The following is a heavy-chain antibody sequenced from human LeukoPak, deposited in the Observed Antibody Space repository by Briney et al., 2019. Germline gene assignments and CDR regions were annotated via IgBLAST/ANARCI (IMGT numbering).Heavy chain of an antibody. Sequence: GGSLRLSCSGSGFTFSSYWMDWVRQAPGKGLEWVANINQDGSDIYYVDSVKGRFTISRDNAKNSLYLQMNSLRAEDTAVYYCARVPYCSSASCYAIFDYWGQGTLVTVSS. CDR1: GFTFSSYW. CDR2: INQDGSDI. J-gene: IGHJ4*02. CDR3: ARVPYCSSASCYAIFDY. D-gene: IGHD2-2*01. V-gene: IGHV3-7*05.